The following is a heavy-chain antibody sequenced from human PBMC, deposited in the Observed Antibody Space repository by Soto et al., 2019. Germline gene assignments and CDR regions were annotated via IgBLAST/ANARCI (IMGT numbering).Heavy chain of an antibody. CDR2: IYPGDSDT. V-gene: IGHV5-51*01. J-gene: IGHJ6*02. CDR3: ARACGSGSPGGIWYYYYGMDV. D-gene: IGHD3-10*01. Sequence: HGESLKISCKGSGYSFTSYWIGWVRQMPGKGLEWMGIIYPGDSDTRYSPSFQGQVTISADKSISTAYLQWSSLKASDTAMYYCARACGSGSPGGIWYYYYGMDVWGQGTTVTVSS. CDR1: GYSFTSYW.